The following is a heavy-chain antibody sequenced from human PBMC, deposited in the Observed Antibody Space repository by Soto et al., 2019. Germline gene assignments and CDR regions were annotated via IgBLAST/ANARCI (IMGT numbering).Heavy chain of an antibody. CDR3: ARDEGDCSSTSCYVSYYYYGMDV. CDR1: GFTFSAYA. D-gene: IGHD2-2*01. J-gene: IGHJ6*02. Sequence: GGSLRLSCAASGFTFSAYAMTWVGQAPGKGLEWVTFIWYDGSNKHYVDSVKGRFTISRDNAKNSLYLQMNSLRAEDTAVYYCARDEGDCSSTSCYVSYYYYGMDVWGQGTTVTVSS. CDR2: IWYDGSNK. V-gene: IGHV3-33*08.